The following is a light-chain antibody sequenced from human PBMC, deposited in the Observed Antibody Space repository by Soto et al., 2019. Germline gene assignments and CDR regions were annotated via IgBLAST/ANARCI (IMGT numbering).Light chain of an antibody. CDR2: DVS. CDR1: SSDVGGYNY. J-gene: IGLJ1*01. Sequence: QSALTQPASVSGSPGQSITISCTGTSSDVGGYNYVSWYQQHPGKAPKFMIYDVSSRPSGVSNRFSGSKSGNTASLTISGLQAEDEADYYCCSYTTSNTRQIVFGTGTKVNVL. CDR3: CSYTTSNTRQIV. V-gene: IGLV2-14*03.